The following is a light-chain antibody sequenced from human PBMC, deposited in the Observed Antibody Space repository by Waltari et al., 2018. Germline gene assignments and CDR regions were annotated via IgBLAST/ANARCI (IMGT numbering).Light chain of an antibody. CDR3: ATWESGLSL. CDR1: NSDIGRTF. V-gene: IGLV1-51*02. J-gene: IGLJ3*02. CDR2: ENN. Sequence: QSVLTQPPSVSAAPGQKVTISCSGTNSDIGRTFVSWYQHIPGTAPRLLIYENNQRPSGIPDRFSGSKSGTSATLDIAGLQTGDEAQYYCATWESGLSLFGGGTTLTVL.